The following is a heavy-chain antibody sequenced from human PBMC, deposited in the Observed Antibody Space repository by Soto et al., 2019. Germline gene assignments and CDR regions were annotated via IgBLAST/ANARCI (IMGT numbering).Heavy chain of an antibody. CDR3: ARGYCSSTSCYLFYFDL. V-gene: IGHV3-72*01. CDR1: GFTFNDHY. Sequence: EVQLVESGGGLVQPGGSLRLSCAASGFTFNDHYMDWVRQAPGKGLEWVGRTRNKANSYTTEYAASVKGRFTISRDDSKNTLYLQMNSLKTEDTAVYYCARGYCSSTSCYLFYFDLWGRGTLVTVSS. CDR2: TRNKANSYTT. J-gene: IGHJ2*01. D-gene: IGHD2-2*01.